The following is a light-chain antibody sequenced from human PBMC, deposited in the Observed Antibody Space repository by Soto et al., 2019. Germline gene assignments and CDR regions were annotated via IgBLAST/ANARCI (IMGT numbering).Light chain of an antibody. J-gene: IGKJ4*02. CDR2: RVS. V-gene: IGKV2-30*01. CDR1: QSLVYRDGNTY. Sequence: DVVVTQTPLSLPVTLGQPASISCTSSQSLVYRDGNTYLYWFQQRPGQSPRRLISRVSNRDSGVTDTFSGSGCCTDFTLNITRVQAEDVGLYYCMQDSHWTLTFGGGTKVEIK. CDR3: MQDSHWTLT.